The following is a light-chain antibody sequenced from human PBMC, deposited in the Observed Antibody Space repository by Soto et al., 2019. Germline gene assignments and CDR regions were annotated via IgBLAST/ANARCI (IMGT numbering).Light chain of an antibody. CDR1: QSVSSN. Sequence: EIVMTQSPANLSVSPGERATLSCRARQSVSSNLAWYQQKPGQGPRLLIYGASTRATGIPARFSGSGSGTEFPLTISSLQSEDFAVYYCQQYNKWPPYTFGQGTKVEIK. V-gene: IGKV3-15*01. J-gene: IGKJ2*01. CDR3: QQYNKWPPYT. CDR2: GAS.